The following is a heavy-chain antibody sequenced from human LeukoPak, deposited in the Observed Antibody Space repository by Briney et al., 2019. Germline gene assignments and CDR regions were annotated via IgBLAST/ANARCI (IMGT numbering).Heavy chain of an antibody. CDR2: NSGSDGST. CDR1: GFTFSNYA. CDR3: AKGRGYCTGGSCYSDY. Sequence: PGGSLRLSCTASGFTFSNYAMSWVRQAPGKGLEWVSTNSGSDGSTYYADSVKGRFTISRDNSKNTLYLQMNSLRVEDTAIYYCAKGRGYCTGGSCYSDYWGQGTLVTVSS. V-gene: IGHV3-23*01. D-gene: IGHD2-15*01. J-gene: IGHJ4*02.